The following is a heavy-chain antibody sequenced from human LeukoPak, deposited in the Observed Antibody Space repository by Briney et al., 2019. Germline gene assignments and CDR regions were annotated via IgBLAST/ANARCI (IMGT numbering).Heavy chain of an antibody. CDR1: GFTFSSYW. V-gene: IGHV3-7*01. D-gene: IGHD3-10*01. Sequence: GGSLRLSCAASGFTFSSYWMSWVRQAPGKGLEWVAKIKEDGSEKYHVDSVKGRFTISRDNAKNSLYLQMSSLRAEDTAVYYCARGDPYYYGSGSYSYFDYWGQGTLVTVSS. CDR3: ARGDPYYYGSGSYSYFDY. J-gene: IGHJ4*02. CDR2: IKEDGSEK.